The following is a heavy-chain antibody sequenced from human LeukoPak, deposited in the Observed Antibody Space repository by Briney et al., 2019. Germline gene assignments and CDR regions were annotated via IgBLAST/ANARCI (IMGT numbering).Heavy chain of an antibody. CDR1: GGSISSGDYY. CDR2: IYYSGST. J-gene: IGHJ3*02. V-gene: IGHV4-30-4*01. D-gene: IGHD4-17*01. Sequence: SETLSLTCTVSGGSISSGDYYWSWIRQPPGKGLEWIGYIYYSGSTYYNPSLKSRVTISVDTSKNQFSLKLSSVTAADTAVYYCARGGTVTTSHAFDIWGQGTMVTVSS. CDR3: ARGGTVTTSHAFDI.